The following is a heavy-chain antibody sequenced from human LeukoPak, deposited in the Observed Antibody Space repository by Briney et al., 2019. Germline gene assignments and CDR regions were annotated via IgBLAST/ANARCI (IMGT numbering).Heavy chain of an antibody. CDR2: IHSSGST. D-gene: IGHD3-22*01. V-gene: IGHV4-4*07. Sequence: SETLSLTCTVSGGSISRYYWSWIRQPAGKGLEWIGRIHSSGSTNYNPSLKSRVTMSVDTSKNHFSLKLSSVTAADTAVYYCASLTTAEAFDIWGQGTMVTVSS. CDR1: GGSISRYY. J-gene: IGHJ3*02. CDR3: ASLTTAEAFDI.